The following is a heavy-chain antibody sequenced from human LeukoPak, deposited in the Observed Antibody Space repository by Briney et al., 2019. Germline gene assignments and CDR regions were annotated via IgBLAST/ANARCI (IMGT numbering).Heavy chain of an antibody. CDR3: ARWSGFLYNWFDP. D-gene: IGHD3-3*01. Sequence: PSETLSLTCTVSGASISSSSYYWGWIRQPPGKGLEWIGSIYYSGSTHYNPSLKSRVTISVDTSNNQFSLKLSSVTAADTAVYYCARWSGFLYNWFDPWGQGTLVTVSS. J-gene: IGHJ5*02. V-gene: IGHV4-39*01. CDR2: IYYSGST. CDR1: GASISSSSYY.